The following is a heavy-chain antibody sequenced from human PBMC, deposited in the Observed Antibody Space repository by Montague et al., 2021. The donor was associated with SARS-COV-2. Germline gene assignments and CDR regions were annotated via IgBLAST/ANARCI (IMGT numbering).Heavy chain of an antibody. CDR3: ARDGEPYYGGFQKPTWYCDY. Sequence: SETLSLTCTVSGASISSSTYYWGWIRQPPGKGLQWIGSSYYSGSTCYNPSLKSRATISVDTSKNQISLRMSSVTAADTAVYYCARDGEPYYGGFQKPTWYCDYWGQGTLGTVSS. CDR2: SYYSGST. D-gene: IGHD4-23*01. V-gene: IGHV4-39*07. J-gene: IGHJ4*02. CDR1: GASISSSTYY.